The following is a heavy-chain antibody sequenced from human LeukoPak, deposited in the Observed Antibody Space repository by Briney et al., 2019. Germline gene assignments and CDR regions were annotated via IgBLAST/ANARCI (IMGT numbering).Heavy chain of an antibody. Sequence: GGSLTLSRAASRFTVSSNYMSWVRQAPGKGLAWVSVIYSGGSTYYADSVKGRFTISRDNSKNTLYLQMNSLRAEDTAVYYCARVQGSYYAPYFDYWGQGTLVTVSS. CDR2: IYSGGST. D-gene: IGHD1-26*01. CDR1: RFTVSSNY. CDR3: ARVQGSYYAPYFDY. J-gene: IGHJ4*02. V-gene: IGHV3-53*01.